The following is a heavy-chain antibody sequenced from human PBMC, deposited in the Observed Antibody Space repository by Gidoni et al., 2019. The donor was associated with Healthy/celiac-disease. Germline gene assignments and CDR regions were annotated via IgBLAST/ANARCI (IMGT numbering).Heavy chain of an antibody. J-gene: IGHJ3*02. D-gene: IGHD1-26*01. V-gene: IGHV3-21*01. CDR1: GFPFTSYS. CDR3: ARDIVGARVGAFDI. CDR2: ISSSSSYI. Sequence: EVQLVESGGGLVKPGGSLRLPCAAFGFPFTSYSMNWVRQAPGKGLEWVSSISSSSSYIYYADSVKGRFTISRDNAKNSLYLQMNSLRAEDTAVYYCARDIVGARVGAFDIWGQGTMVTVSS.